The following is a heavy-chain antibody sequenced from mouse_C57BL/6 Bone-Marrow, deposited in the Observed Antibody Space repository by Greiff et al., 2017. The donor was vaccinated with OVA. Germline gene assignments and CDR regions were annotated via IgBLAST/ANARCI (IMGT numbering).Heavy chain of an antibody. Sequence: QVPLKQSGAELVRPGASVTLSCKASGYTFTDYEMHWVKPTTAHGLEWIGAIAPETGGTAYNQKFKGKAILTADKSSSTAYMELRSLTSKDSAVYYCTRGYCNYYAMDYWGQGTSVTVSS. D-gene: IGHD2-1*01. CDR2: IAPETGGT. CDR1: GYTFTDYE. V-gene: IGHV1-15*01. CDR3: TRGYCNYYAMDY. J-gene: IGHJ4*01.